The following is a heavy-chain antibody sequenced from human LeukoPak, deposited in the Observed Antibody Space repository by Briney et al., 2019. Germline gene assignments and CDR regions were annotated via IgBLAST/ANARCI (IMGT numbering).Heavy chain of an antibody. CDR2: IYNSDTT. CDR1: GGSVDTYY. D-gene: IGHD3-10*01. CDR3: ARGRWFELPSESFHP. V-gene: IGHV4-59*02. Sequence: PSESLSLTCSVSGGSVDTYYWNWIRQPPGRGLEWLGFIYNSDTTNFSTSFKSRVAMSIDTSRKQVSLTLTSVTAADTAMYYCARGRWFELPSESFHPWGQGTLVTASS. J-gene: IGHJ3*01.